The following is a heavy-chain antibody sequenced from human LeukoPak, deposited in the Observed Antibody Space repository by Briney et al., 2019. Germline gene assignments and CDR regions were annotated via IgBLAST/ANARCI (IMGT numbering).Heavy chain of an antibody. CDR3: ARVAGSKSIDS. Sequence: GGSLRLSCAASGFTFRSYWMSWVRQARGKGLEWVANIKEDGSEKYYVDSVKGRFTISRDNAKNSLYLQMDSLRAEDTAVYYCARVAGSKSIDSWGQGTLVTVSS. V-gene: IGHV3-7*05. J-gene: IGHJ4*02. D-gene: IGHD2-15*01. CDR1: GFTFRSYW. CDR2: IKEDGSEK.